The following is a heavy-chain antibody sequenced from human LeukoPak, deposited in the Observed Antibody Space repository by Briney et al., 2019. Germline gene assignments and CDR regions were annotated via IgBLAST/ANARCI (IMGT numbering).Heavy chain of an antibody. CDR2: ISSSGSTI. V-gene: IGHV3-11*01. CDR3: ARAEIAVAPPDY. D-gene: IGHD6-19*01. Sequence: GGSLRLSCAASGFTFSDYYMSWIRQAPRKGLEWVSYISSSGSTIYYADSVKGRFTISRDNAKNSLYLQMNSLRAEDTAVYYCARAEIAVAPPDYWGQGTLVTVSS. J-gene: IGHJ4*02. CDR1: GFTFSDYY.